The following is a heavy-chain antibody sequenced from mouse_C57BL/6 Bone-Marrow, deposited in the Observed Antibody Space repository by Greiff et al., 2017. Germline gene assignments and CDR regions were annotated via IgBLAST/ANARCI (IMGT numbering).Heavy chain of an antibody. D-gene: IGHD1-1*01. CDR1: GYTFTSYW. V-gene: IGHV1-64*01. CDR3: ARCYGSSEDY. Sequence: QVQLQQSGAELVKPGASVKLSCKASGYTFTSYWMHWVKQRPGQGLEWIGMIHPNSGSTNYNEKFKSKATLTVDKSSSTAYMQLSSLTSEDSAVYYCARCYGSSEDYWGQGTTLTVSS. CDR2: IHPNSGST. J-gene: IGHJ2*01.